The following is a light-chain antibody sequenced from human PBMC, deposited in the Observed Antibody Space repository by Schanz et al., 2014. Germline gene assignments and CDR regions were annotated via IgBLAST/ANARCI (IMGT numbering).Light chain of an antibody. CDR3: QQFGSSPYT. V-gene: IGKV3-20*01. CDR1: QSVSNNY. CDR2: GVS. Sequence: EIVLTQSPGTLSLSPGDTATLSCRASQSVSNNYLAWYQQKPGQAPRLLMYGVSNRATGIPDRFSGSGSGTDFTLTISRLEPEDFAVYYCQQFGSSPYTFGQGTKLEIK. J-gene: IGKJ2*01.